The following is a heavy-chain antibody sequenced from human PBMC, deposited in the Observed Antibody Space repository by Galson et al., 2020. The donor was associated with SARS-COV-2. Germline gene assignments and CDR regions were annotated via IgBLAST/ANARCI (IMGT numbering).Heavy chain of an antibody. Sequence: SETLSLTCTVSGGSISSSSYYWGWIRPPPGQGLEWIGSIYYSGSTYYNPSLNSRVTISVDTSKNQFSLKLSSVTAADTAVYYCARLPVTWEPIYYFDYWGQGTLVTVSS. CDR2: IYYSGST. CDR1: GGSISSSSYY. CDR3: ARLPVTWEPIYYFDY. J-gene: IGHJ4*02. V-gene: IGHV4-39*01. D-gene: IGHD1-26*01.